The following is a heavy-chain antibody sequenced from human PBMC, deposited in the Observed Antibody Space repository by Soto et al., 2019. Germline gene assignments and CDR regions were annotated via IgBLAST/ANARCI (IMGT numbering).Heavy chain of an antibody. D-gene: IGHD3-22*01. CDR1: GFTFTSYS. J-gene: IGHJ4*02. V-gene: IGHV3-48*01. CDR2: ISIMSKTI. Sequence: EVQLVESGGGLVQAGGSLRLSCAASGFTFTSYSMTWVRQAPGKGMEWVADISIMSKTIKHTDSVQGRFTVSRDNAKNLLCLQTNSLRAEDTAVYYWAGDYRDGSGVGGFWGQGTLVTVSS. CDR3: AGDYRDGSGVGGF.